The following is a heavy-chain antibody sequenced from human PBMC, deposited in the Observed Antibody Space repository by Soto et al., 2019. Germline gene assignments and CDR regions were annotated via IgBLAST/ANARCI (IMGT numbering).Heavy chain of an antibody. CDR2: INDRGTI. J-gene: IGHJ5*01. D-gene: IGHD2-8*01. CDR1: GGSISSSSC. CDR3: ARNGSPTFRSGFDS. Sequence: HVDLKESGPGLVQPSETLSLTCAVSGGSISSSSCWSWVRQNPGKTLERIGEINDRGTINSNPSLLSRLTLSIGASLAPCFLRLRTCPAADTAIYFWARNGSPTFRSGFDSWGQGTLVSVSS. V-gene: IGHV4-4*02.